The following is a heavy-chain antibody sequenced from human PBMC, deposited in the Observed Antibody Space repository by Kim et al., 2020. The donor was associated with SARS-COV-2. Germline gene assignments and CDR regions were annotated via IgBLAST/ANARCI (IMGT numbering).Heavy chain of an antibody. Sequence: YADSVKGRFTISRDNAKNSLYLQMNSLRAEDTALYYCAKDKDITSYYMDVWGKGTTVTVSS. J-gene: IGHJ6*03. CDR3: AKDKDITSYYMDV. D-gene: IGHD2-15*01. V-gene: IGHV3-9*01.